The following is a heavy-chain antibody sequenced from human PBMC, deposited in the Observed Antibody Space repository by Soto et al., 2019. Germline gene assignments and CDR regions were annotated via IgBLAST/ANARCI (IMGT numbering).Heavy chain of an antibody. CDR3: ARGWLRGARNFDS. CDR2: ISSSGTI. CDR1: GFSFTSYS. Sequence: EVLLVESGGDLVQPGGSLRLSCAASGFSFTSYSMNWVRQAPGEGLEWVSYISSSGTISYADSVKGRFTISRDTAKNSLYLQMDSLRAEDTAVYYCARGWLRGARNFDSWGQGTLVTVSS. V-gene: IGHV3-48*01. D-gene: IGHD3-10*01. J-gene: IGHJ4*02.